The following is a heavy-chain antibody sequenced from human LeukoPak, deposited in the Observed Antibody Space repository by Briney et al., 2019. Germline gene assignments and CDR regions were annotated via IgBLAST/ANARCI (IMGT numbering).Heavy chain of an antibody. J-gene: IGHJ4*02. Sequence: MTSETLSLTCAVYGGSFSSYYWSWIRQPPGKGLEWIGYIYYSGTTNYNPSLKSRVTISVDTSKNQFSLKLSSVTAADTAVYYCARGVYIAAAQYGYWGQGTLVTVSS. CDR3: ARGVYIAAAQYGY. D-gene: IGHD6-13*01. CDR2: IYYSGTT. V-gene: IGHV4-59*01. CDR1: GGSFSSYY.